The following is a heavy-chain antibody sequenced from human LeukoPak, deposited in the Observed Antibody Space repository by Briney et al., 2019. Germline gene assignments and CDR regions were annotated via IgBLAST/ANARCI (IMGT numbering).Heavy chain of an antibody. CDR1: GFTFSSYG. D-gene: IGHD4-17*01. Sequence: GGSLRLSCAASGFTFSSYGMHWVRQAPGKGLEWVAVIWYDGSNKYYADSVKGRFTISRDNSKNTLYLQMNSLRAEDTAVYYCARGIETVTPLGAFDIWGQGTMVTVSS. CDR2: IWYDGSNK. CDR3: ARGIETVTPLGAFDI. V-gene: IGHV3-33*01. J-gene: IGHJ3*02.